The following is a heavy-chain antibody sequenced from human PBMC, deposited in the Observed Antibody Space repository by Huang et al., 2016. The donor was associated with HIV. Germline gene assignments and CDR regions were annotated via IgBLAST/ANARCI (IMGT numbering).Heavy chain of an antibody. Sequence: QVQLVESGGGVVEPGRSLRVSCAASGFSFSDSGMHWVRQAPGKGLEWVAVISYDGRNKCYADSVKGRFTISRDNSKNTVYLQMNSLRAGDTAVYYCAKDRRAYYYGSGIEYWGQGARVTVSS. D-gene: IGHD3-10*01. CDR1: GFSFSDSG. V-gene: IGHV3-30*18. CDR2: ISYDGRNK. CDR3: AKDRRAYYYGSGIEY. J-gene: IGHJ4*02.